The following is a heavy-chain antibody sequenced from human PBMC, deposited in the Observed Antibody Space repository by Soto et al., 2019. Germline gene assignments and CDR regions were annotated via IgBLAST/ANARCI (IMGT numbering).Heavy chain of an antibody. V-gene: IGHV1-18*01. D-gene: IGHD5-12*01. CDR3: ARVLMATITYPRNFDY. CDR1: GYTFTSYG. CDR2: NSAYNGNT. J-gene: IGHJ4*02. Sequence: QVQLVQSGAEVKKPGASVKVSCKASGYTFTSYGISWVRQAPGQGLEWMGWNSAYNGNTNYAQKLQGRVTMTTDTSTSTAYMELRSLRSDDTAVYYCARVLMATITYPRNFDYWGQGTLVTVSS.